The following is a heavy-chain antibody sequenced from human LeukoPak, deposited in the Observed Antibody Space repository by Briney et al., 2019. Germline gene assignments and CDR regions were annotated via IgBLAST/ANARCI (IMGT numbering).Heavy chain of an antibody. D-gene: IGHD2-2*01. CDR2: INPNSSGT. CDR3: ARDDGISSNFDY. J-gene: IGHJ4*02. CDR1: GYTFTGYY. Sequence: ASVKVSCKASGYTFTGYYMHWVRQAPGQGLEWMGWINPNSSGTNYAQKFQGRVTMTRDTSISTAYMELSRLRSDDTAVYYCARDDGISSNFDYWGQGTLVTVSS. V-gene: IGHV1-2*02.